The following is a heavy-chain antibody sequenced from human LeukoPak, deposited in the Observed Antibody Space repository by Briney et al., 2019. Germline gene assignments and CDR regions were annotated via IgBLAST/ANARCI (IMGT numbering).Heavy chain of an antibody. Sequence: PGGSLRLSCAASGSTFSTYAMHWVRQAPGKGLEWVAVISYDGSNKYYADSVQGRFTFSRDNSKNTLYLQTNSLRAEDTAVYFCARSYGSGTYFYYYAMDVWGQGTTVTVSS. D-gene: IGHD3-10*01. CDR2: ISYDGSNK. J-gene: IGHJ6*02. CDR1: GSTFSTYA. V-gene: IGHV3-30*04. CDR3: ARSYGSGTYFYYYAMDV.